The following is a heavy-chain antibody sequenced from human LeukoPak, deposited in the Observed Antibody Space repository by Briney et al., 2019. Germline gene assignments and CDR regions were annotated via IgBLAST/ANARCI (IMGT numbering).Heavy chain of an antibody. Sequence: SETLSLTCAVYGGSFSGYYWSWIRQPPGKGLEWVGEINHSGSTNYNPSLKNRVTISVDTSKNQFSLKLSSVTAADTAVYYCARDEIYYDSSGSRLAGWFDPWGQGTLVTVSS. CDR1: GGSFSGYY. J-gene: IGHJ5*02. CDR3: ARDEIYYDSSGSRLAGWFDP. V-gene: IGHV4-34*01. CDR2: INHSGST. D-gene: IGHD3-22*01.